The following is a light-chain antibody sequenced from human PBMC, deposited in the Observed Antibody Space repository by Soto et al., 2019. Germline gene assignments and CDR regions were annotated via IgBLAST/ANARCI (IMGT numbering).Light chain of an antibody. V-gene: IGKV3-20*01. CDR3: QQYGSSPPRYT. CDR1: PSVSSSY. CDR2: GAS. J-gene: IGKJ5*01. Sequence: EIVLTQSPGTLSFSPGGRATLSCRASPSVSSSYLAWYQQKPGQAPRLLIYGASSRATGIPDRFSGSGSGTDFTLTISRLEPEDFAVYYCQQYGSSPPRYTFGQGTRLEIK.